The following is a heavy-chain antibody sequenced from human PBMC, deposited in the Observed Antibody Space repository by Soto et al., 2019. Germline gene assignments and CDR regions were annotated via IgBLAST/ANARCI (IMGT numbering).Heavy chain of an antibody. J-gene: IGHJ4*02. V-gene: IGHV1-46*01. CDR3: ARGFVTMVRGVIAFDY. CDR1: GYTFTSYY. Sequence: ASVKVSCKASGYTFTSYYMHWVRQAPGQGLEWMGIINPSGGSTSYAQKFQGRVTMTRDTSASTVYMELSSLRSEDTAVYYCARGFVTMVRGVIAFDYWGQGTLVTVSS. CDR2: INPSGGST. D-gene: IGHD3-10*01.